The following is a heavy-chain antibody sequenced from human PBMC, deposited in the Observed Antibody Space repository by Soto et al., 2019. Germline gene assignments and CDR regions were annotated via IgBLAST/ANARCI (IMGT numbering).Heavy chain of an antibody. J-gene: IGHJ5*02. CDR1: GFTFSSYA. Sequence: GGSLRLSCAASGFTFSSYAMHWVRQAPGKGLEWVAVISYDGSNKYYADSVKGRFTISRDNSKNTLYLQMNSLRAEDTAVYYCARDPQIAAAAPLSSNWFDPWGQGTLVTSPQ. D-gene: IGHD6-13*01. V-gene: IGHV3-30-3*01. CDR3: ARDPQIAAAAPLSSNWFDP. CDR2: ISYDGSNK.